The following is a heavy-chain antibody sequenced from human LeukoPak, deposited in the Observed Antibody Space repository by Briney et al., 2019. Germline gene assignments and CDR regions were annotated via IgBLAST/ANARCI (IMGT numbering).Heavy chain of an antibody. CDR2: INIDGSST. D-gene: IGHD4-23*01. J-gene: IGHJ4*02. CDR1: GFTFSTYW. CDR3: ARDRVGTLY. Sequence: PWGSLRLSCAASGFTFSTYWMHWVGQAPGKGLVWVSRINIDGSSTTYAVSVKGRFTISRDNAKNTLYLQMNSLRAEDTAVYYCARDRVGTLYWGQETLVTVSS. V-gene: IGHV3-74*03.